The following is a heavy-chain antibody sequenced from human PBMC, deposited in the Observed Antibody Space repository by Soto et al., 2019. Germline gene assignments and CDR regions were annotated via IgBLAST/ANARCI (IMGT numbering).Heavy chain of an antibody. CDR3: ARESSGPGDYYYGMDV. CDR2: ISYDGSNK. J-gene: IGHJ6*02. D-gene: IGHD3-10*01. Sequence: GSLRLSCAASGFTFSSYAMHWVRQAPGKGLEWVAVISYDGSNKYYADSVKGRFTISRDNSKNTLYLQMNSLRAEDTAVYYCARESSGPGDYYYGMDVWGQGTTVTVSS. CDR1: GFTFSSYA. V-gene: IGHV3-30-3*01.